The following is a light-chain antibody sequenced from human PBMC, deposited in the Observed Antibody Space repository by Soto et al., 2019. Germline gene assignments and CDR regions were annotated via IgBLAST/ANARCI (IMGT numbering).Light chain of an antibody. CDR3: QQYNTYSQT. CDR2: DAS. V-gene: IGKV1-5*01. J-gene: IGKJ1*01. Sequence: DIHMTQSPPTLSASVGDRVTITCRASQSISGWLAWYQQKPGKAPKLLIYDASNLEGGVPSRFSGTGSGTEFTLTISSMQPEDFANYYCQQYNTYSQTLGQGTKVDIK. CDR1: QSISGW.